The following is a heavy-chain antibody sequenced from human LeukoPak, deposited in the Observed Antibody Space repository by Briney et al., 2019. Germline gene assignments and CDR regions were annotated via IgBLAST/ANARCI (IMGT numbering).Heavy chain of an antibody. CDR2: INPNGGST. D-gene: IGHD6-19*01. V-gene: IGHV1-46*01. J-gene: IGHJ4*02. Sequence: GASVKVSCKAVGYSFTNYYMHWVRQARGQGLEWMGLINPNGGSTSYAEKFQGRVTMTRDMSTSTVYMELSSLRSEDTAVYYCARQGAVAGIFDYWGQGTLVTVSS. CDR1: GYSFTNYY. CDR3: ARQGAVAGIFDY.